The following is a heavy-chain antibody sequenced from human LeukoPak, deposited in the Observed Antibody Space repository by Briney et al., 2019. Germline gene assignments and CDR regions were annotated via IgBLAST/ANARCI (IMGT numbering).Heavy chain of an antibody. CDR1: RFTFSSYW. CDR2: IKQDGSEK. Sequence: GGSLRLSCAASRFTFSSYWMSWVRQAPGKGLEWVANIKQDGSEKYYVDSVKGRFTISRDNAKNSLYLQMNSLRAEDTAVYYCASSYYYGSGSYYNRNYYYGMDAWGKGTTVTVSS. CDR3: ASSYYYGSGSYYNRNYYYGMDA. V-gene: IGHV3-7*03. J-gene: IGHJ6*04. D-gene: IGHD3-10*01.